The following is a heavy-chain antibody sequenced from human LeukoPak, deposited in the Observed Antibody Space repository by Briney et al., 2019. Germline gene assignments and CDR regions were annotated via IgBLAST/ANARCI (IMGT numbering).Heavy chain of an antibody. CDR3: ARGRARNYAGYYFGY. Sequence: SETLSLTCTVSGGSISSSSYYWGWIRQPPGKGLEWIGSIYYSGSTYYNPSLKSRVTISVDTSKNQFSLKLSSVTAADTAVYYCARGRARNYAGYYFGYWGQGTLVTVSS. V-gene: IGHV4-39*07. J-gene: IGHJ4*02. CDR1: GGSISSSSYY. CDR2: IYYSGST. D-gene: IGHD1-7*01.